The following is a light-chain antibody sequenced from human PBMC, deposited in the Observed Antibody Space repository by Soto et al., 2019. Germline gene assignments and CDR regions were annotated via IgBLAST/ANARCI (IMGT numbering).Light chain of an antibody. J-gene: IGKJ1*01. CDR2: GAS. Sequence: EIVLTQSPGTLSLSPGERATLSCGASQSVSSNFLAWYQHKPGQAPRLLIYGASNRATDIPGRFSGSGSGKDFTLTISRQEPEDFAVYYCQQYGSSPRTFGQGTKVEIK. CDR3: QQYGSSPRT. CDR1: QSVSSNF. V-gene: IGKV3-20*01.